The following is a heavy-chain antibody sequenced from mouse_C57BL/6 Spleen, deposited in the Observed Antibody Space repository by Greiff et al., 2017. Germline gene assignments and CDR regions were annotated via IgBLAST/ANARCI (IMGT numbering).Heavy chain of an antibody. J-gene: IGHJ4*01. CDR1: GYAFSSSW. CDR3: ARGDQGNMDY. CDR2: IYPGDGDT. Sequence: QVQLKESGPELVKPGASVKISCKASGYAFSSSWMNWVKQRPGKGLEWIGRIYPGDGDTNYNGKFKGKATLTADKSSSTAYMQLSSLTSEDSAVYVCARGDQGNMDYWGQGTSVTVSS. D-gene: IGHD3-3*01. V-gene: IGHV1-82*01.